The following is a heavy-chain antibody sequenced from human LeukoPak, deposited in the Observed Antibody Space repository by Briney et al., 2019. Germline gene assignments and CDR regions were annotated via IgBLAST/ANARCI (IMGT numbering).Heavy chain of an antibody. J-gene: IGHJ4*02. CDR2: FDPEDGET. Sequence: ASVKVSCKVSGYTLTELSMHWVRQAPGKGLEWMGGFDPEDGETIYAQKLQGRVTMTEDTSTDTAYMELSSLRSEDTAVYYCAILLTSGSYYTPFFDYWGQGTLVTVSS. CDR3: AILLTSGSYYTPFFDY. D-gene: IGHD1-26*01. CDR1: GYTLTELS. V-gene: IGHV1-24*01.